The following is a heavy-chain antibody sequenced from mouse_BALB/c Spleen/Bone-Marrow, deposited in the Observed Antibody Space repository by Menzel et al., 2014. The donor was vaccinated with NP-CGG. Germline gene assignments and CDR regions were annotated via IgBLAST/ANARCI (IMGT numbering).Heavy chain of an antibody. CDR3: ARNPIRRDAMDY. J-gene: IGHJ4*01. V-gene: IGHV2-2*02. Sequence: VKLMESGPGLVQPSQRLSIPCTVSGFSLTSYGVHWVRQSPGKGLEWLGVIWSGGSTDYNAAFMSRLSISKDNSKSQVFFKMNSLQGNDTAIYYCARNPIRRDAMDYWGQGTSVTVSS. CDR2: IWSGGST. D-gene: IGHD2-12*01. CDR1: GFSLTSYG.